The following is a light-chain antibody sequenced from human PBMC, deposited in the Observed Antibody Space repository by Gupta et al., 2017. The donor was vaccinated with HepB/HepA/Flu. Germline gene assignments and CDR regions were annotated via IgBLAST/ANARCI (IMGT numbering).Light chain of an antibody. CDR1: QVIRNE. V-gene: IGKV1-17*01. J-gene: IGKJ1*01. Sequence: PSRLCTYVGDRVTITWRGRQVIRNELGWYQQKPGKAPKLLIYGASSRQSGVPSRFSGSGSGTEFTLTISSLQPEDFAAYYCQQHNSYPGTFGQGTKVEIK. CDR2: GAS. CDR3: QQHNSYPGT.